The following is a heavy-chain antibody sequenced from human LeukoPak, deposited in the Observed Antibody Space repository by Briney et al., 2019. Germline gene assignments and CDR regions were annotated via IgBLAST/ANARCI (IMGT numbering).Heavy chain of an antibody. CDR3: AKRGATYCSSTSCYAHTDY. Sequence: GGSLRLSCAASGFTFSSYGMRWVRQAPGKGLEWVSAISGSGGSTYYADSVKGRFTISRDNSKNALYLQMNSLRAEDTAVYYCAKRGATYCSSTSCYAHTDYWGQGTLVTVSS. CDR1: GFTFSSYG. V-gene: IGHV3-23*01. J-gene: IGHJ4*02. CDR2: ISGSGGST. D-gene: IGHD2-2*01.